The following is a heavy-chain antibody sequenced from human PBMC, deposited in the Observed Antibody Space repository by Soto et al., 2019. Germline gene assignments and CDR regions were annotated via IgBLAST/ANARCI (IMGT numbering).Heavy chain of an antibody. V-gene: IGHV1-18*01. CDR3: ARDSSGYYLDAFDI. Sequence: ASVKVSCKASGYTFTSYGISWVRQAPGQGLEWMGWISAYNGNTNYAQKLQGRVTMTTDTSTSTAYMELRSLRSDDTAVYYCARDSSGYYLDAFDIWGQGTMVTVSS. D-gene: IGHD3-22*01. CDR1: GYTFTSYG. CDR2: ISAYNGNT. J-gene: IGHJ3*02.